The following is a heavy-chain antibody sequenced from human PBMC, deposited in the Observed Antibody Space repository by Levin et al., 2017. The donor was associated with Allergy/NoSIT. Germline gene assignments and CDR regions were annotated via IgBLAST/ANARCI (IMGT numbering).Heavy chain of an antibody. CDR2: IKQDGSEK. Sequence: PGGSLRLSCAASGFPLRNFWMTWVRQAPGKGLEWVANIKQDGSEKYYADSVKGRFSISRDNAKSSRYLQVNSLRAEDTAVYYCARDRGKVLIKAFFYYYGLDVWGRGTTVAVSS. CDR1: GFPLRNFW. J-gene: IGHJ6*02. V-gene: IGHV3-7*01. D-gene: IGHD2-8*01. CDR3: ARDRGKVLIKAFFYYYGLDV.